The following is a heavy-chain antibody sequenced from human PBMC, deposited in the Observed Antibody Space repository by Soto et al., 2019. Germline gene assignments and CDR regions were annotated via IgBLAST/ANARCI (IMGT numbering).Heavy chain of an antibody. J-gene: IGHJ5*02. Sequence: SETLSLTCAVYGGSFSGYYWSWIRQPPGKGLEWIGEINHSGSTNYNPSLKSRVTISVDTSKNQFSLKLSSVTAADTAVYYCARGKYYYGSGSYQAEFDPWGQGTLVTVSS. CDR1: GGSFSGYY. CDR3: ARGKYYYGSGSYQAEFDP. V-gene: IGHV4-34*01. CDR2: INHSGST. D-gene: IGHD3-10*01.